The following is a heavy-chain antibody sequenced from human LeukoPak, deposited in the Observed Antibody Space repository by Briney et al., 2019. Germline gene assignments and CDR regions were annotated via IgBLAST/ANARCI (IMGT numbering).Heavy chain of an antibody. CDR1: GGSLSSCSYY. Sequence: SETLSLTCTVSGGSLSSCSYYWGRLPQPPGKGLEWVRSIYYSGSTYYNPSLRSRVTISVDTSKNQFSLKLSSVTAADTAVYYCARHLTDSSGWLRPMGGAFDYWGQGTLVTVSS. CDR2: IYYSGST. D-gene: IGHD6-19*01. CDR3: ARHLTDSSGWLRPMGGAFDY. J-gene: IGHJ4*02. V-gene: IGHV4-39*01.